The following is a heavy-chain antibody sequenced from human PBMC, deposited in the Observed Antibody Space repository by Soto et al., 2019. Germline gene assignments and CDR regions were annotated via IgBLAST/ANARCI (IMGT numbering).Heavy chain of an antibody. D-gene: IGHD3-3*01. CDR1: GFTFSNYG. Sequence: QVQLVESGGGVVQPGRSLRLSCAASGFTFSNYGMHWVRQAPGKGLEWVAVISYDGSNKYYIDSVKGRFLISRDNSKNTLYLQMNSLRAEDTAVYYCANLMGGRYDFWGRFSNSVYSIDVWGQGTTVTVSS. CDR3: ANLMGGRYDFWGRFSNSVYSIDV. J-gene: IGHJ6*02. V-gene: IGHV3-30*18. CDR2: ISYDGSNK.